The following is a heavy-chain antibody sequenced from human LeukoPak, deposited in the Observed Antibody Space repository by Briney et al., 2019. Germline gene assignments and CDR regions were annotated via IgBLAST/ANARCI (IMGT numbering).Heavy chain of an antibody. CDR3: ARGGGITGMTMEY. D-gene: IGHD1-20*01. Sequence: PSETLSLTCTVSGGSITCYYWSWIRQPPGKGLEWIGYIYYSGSTNYNPSLKSRVTISVDTSKNQFSLKLSSVTAADTAVYYCARGGGITGMTMEYWGQGALVTVSS. J-gene: IGHJ4*02. CDR2: IYYSGST. V-gene: IGHV4-59*08. CDR1: GGSITCYY.